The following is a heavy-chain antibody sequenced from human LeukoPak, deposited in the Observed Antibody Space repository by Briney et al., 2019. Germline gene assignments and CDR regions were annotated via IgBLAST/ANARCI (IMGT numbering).Heavy chain of an antibody. J-gene: IGHJ6*02. CDR1: GYTFTSYG. V-gene: IGHV1-18*01. D-gene: IGHD5-24*01. CDR2: ISAYNGNT. Sequence: ASVKVSCKASGYTFTSYGISWVRQAPGQGLEWMGWISAYNGNTNYAQKLQGRVTMTEDTSTDTAYMELSSLRSEDTAVYYCATGRRRDGYNYYYYYGMDVWGQGTTVTVSS. CDR3: ATGRRRDGYNYYYYYGMDV.